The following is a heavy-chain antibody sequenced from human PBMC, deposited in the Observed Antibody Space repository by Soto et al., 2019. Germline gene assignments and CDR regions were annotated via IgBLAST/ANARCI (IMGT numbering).Heavy chain of an antibody. D-gene: IGHD5-18*01. Sequence: GRPLSLSCAASGFTFSDYDMSWIRQAPGKGLEWVSYISSSGSTIYYADSVKGRFTISRDNAKNSLYLQMNSRRAEDTAVYYCASLPLQLGARHDAFDIWGQGTMVTVSS. CDR2: ISSSGSTI. CDR1: GFTFSDYD. CDR3: ASLPLQLGARHDAFDI. V-gene: IGHV3-11*01. J-gene: IGHJ3*02.